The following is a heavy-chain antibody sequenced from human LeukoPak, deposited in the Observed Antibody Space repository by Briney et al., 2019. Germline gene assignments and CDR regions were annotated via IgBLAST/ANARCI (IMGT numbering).Heavy chain of an antibody. Sequence: GGSLRLSCAASGFTFDDYGMSWVRQAPGKGLEWVSGINWNGGSTGYADSVKGRFTISRDNAKNSLYLQMNSLRAEETALYYCARDYADYGDYIYFDYWGQGTLVTVSS. J-gene: IGHJ4*02. V-gene: IGHV3-20*04. CDR2: INWNGGST. D-gene: IGHD4-17*01. CDR1: GFTFDDYG. CDR3: ARDYADYGDYIYFDY.